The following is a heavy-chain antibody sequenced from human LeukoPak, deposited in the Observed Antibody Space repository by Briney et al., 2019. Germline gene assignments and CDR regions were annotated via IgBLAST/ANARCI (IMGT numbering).Heavy chain of an antibody. Sequence: GGSLRLSCAASGFTFSRYWMHWVRQGPGKGLVWVSRINSDERSTSYADSVKGRFTISRDNSKNTLNLQMNSLRAEDTAVYYCVKDRTGTYTLDYWGQGTLVTVSS. V-gene: IGHV3-74*01. CDR1: GFTFSRYW. CDR2: INSDERST. D-gene: IGHD3-10*01. CDR3: VKDRTGTYTLDY. J-gene: IGHJ4*02.